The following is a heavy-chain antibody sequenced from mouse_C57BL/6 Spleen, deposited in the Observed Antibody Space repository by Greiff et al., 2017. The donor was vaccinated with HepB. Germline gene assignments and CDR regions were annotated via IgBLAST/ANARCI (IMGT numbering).Heavy chain of an antibody. V-gene: IGHV1-55*01. CDR1: GYTFTSYW. Sequence: VQLQQSGAELVKPGASVKMSCKASGYTFTSYWITWVKQRPGQGLEWIGDMYPGSGSTNYNEKFKSKATLTVDTSSSTAYMQLSSLTSEDSAVYYCARSLYYYGSSYGFAYWGQGTLVTVSA. CDR3: ARSLYYYGSSYGFAY. CDR2: MYPGSGST. D-gene: IGHD1-1*01. J-gene: IGHJ3*01.